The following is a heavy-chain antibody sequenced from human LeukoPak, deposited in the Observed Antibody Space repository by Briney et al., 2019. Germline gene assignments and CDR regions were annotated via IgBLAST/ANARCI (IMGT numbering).Heavy chain of an antibody. D-gene: IGHD2-15*01. CDR3: ARGGSCSGGSCYSNAFDI. Sequence: GASVKVSCKASGYTFTSYAMNWVRQAPGQGLEWMGWINTNTGNPTYAQGFTGRFVFALDTSVSTAYLQISSLKAEDTAVYYCARGGSCSGGSCYSNAFDIWAQGTMVTVSS. J-gene: IGHJ3*02. CDR2: INTNTGNP. V-gene: IGHV7-4-1*02. CDR1: GYTFTSYA.